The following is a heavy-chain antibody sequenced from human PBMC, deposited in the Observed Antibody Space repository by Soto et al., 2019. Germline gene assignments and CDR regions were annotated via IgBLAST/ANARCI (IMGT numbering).Heavy chain of an antibody. J-gene: IGHJ6*02. CDR2: IIPILGET. CDR1: GTIFSSYT. CDR3: ARGLGGRMDD. D-gene: IGHD3-16*01. V-gene: IGHV1-69*08. Sequence: QVQLVQSGAEVKKPGSSVRVSCKASGTIFSSYTISWVRQAPGQGLGWMGRIIPILGETNSAQKIPGRVTLSAARSTNPGYMELNSLSLEDTALYYCARGLGGRMDDWGQGTTVTVSS.